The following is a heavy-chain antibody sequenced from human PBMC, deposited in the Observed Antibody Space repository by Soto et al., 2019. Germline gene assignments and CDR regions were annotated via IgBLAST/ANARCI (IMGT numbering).Heavy chain of an antibody. CDR1: GFSFDDYA. V-gene: IGHV3-30*03. CDR2: ISSDGHHQ. D-gene: IGHD3-22*01. Sequence: GASLRLSCATSGFSFDDYAMYWVRQAPGQGLEWVAIISSDGHHQFYLDNLRGRFTVSRDNSKNTLYLQMNSLRPEDTAVYYCSRGTYYPQSSGLHADYWGPGTVVTVSS. CDR3: SRGTYYPQSSGLHADY. J-gene: IGHJ4*02.